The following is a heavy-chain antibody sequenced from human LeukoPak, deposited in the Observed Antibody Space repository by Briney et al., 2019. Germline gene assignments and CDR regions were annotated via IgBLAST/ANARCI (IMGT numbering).Heavy chain of an antibody. CDR2: ISGSGGST. D-gene: IGHD3-10*01. Sequence: PGGSLRLSCAASGFTFSSYAMSWVRQAPGKGLEWVSAISGSGGSTYYADSVKGRFTISRDNSKNTLYLQMNSLRAEDTAVYYCAKDPSGGSMVRGVAFDYWGQGTLVTVSS. CDR3: AKDPSGGSMVRGVAFDY. CDR1: GFTFSSYA. J-gene: IGHJ4*02. V-gene: IGHV3-23*01.